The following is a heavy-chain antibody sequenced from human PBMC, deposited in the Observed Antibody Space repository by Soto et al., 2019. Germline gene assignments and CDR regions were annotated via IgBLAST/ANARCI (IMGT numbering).Heavy chain of an antibody. J-gene: IGHJ6*02. CDR1: GGSISSYY. CDR2: IYYSGST. V-gene: IGHV4-59*01. D-gene: IGHD5-18*01. CDR3: AREKDTAMVTPTGGMDG. Sequence: QVQLQESGPGLVKPSETLSLTCTVSGGSISSYYWSWIRQPPGKGLEWIGYIYYSGSTNYNPSLKSRVTISVDTSKNQFARELSSVTAADTAVYYCAREKDTAMVTPTGGMDGWGQGTTVTVSS.